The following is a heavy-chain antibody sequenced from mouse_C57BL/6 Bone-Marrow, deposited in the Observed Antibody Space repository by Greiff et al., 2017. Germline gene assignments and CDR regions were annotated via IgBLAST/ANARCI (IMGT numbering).Heavy chain of an antibody. D-gene: IGHD2-5*01. J-gene: IGHJ2*01. V-gene: IGHV1-77*01. CDR2: IGPGSGST. CDR1: GYTFTDYY. Sequence: QVQLQQSGAELVKPGASVQISCKASGYTFTDYYINWVQQTPGQGLEWIGKIGPGSGSTYYNEKFKGKATLTADKSSSTAYMQLSSRTSEESAVYFCAIGSNYGYFDYWGQGTTLTVSS. CDR3: AIGSNYGYFDY.